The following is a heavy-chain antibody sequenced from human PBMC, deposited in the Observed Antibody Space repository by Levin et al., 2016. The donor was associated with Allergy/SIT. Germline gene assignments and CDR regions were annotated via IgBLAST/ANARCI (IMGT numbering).Heavy chain of an antibody. CDR1: GFTFSSYA. CDR2: ISGSGGST. J-gene: IGHJ4*02. CDR3: AKGYSSGWYLGIY. D-gene: IGHD6-19*01. V-gene: IGHV3-23*01. Sequence: GESLKISCAASGFTFSSYAMSWVRQAPGKGLEWVSAISGSGGSTYYADSVKGRFTISRDNSKNTLYLQMNSLRAEDTAVYYCAKGYSSGWYLGIYWGQGTLVTVSS.